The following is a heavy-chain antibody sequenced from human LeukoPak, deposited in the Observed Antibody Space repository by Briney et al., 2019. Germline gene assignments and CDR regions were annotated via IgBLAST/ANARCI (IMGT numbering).Heavy chain of an antibody. D-gene: IGHD3-10*01. CDR1: GFTFSSYW. Sequence: GGSLRLSCAASGFTFSSYWMSWVRQAPGKGLEWVANIKQDGSEKYYVDSVKGRFTISRDNAKNTLYLQMNSLRAEDTALYFCARGIRERGFDYWGQGTLVTVSS. CDR2: IKQDGSEK. V-gene: IGHV3-7*04. J-gene: IGHJ4*02. CDR3: ARGIRERGFDY.